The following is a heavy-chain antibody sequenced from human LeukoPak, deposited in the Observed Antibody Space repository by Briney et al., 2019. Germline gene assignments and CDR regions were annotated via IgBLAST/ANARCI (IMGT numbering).Heavy chain of an antibody. Sequence: PSETLSLTCAVYGGSFSGYYWSWIRQPPGKGLEWIGEINHSGSTNYNPSLKSRVTISVDTSKNQFSLKLSSVTAADTAVYYCARRGAYQLLKTTIDYWGQGTLVTVSS. J-gene: IGHJ4*02. D-gene: IGHD2-2*01. CDR3: ARRGAYQLLKTTIDY. V-gene: IGHV4-34*01. CDR1: GGSFSGYY. CDR2: INHSGST.